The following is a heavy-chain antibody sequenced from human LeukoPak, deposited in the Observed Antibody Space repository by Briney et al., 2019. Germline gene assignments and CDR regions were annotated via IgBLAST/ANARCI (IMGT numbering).Heavy chain of an antibody. Sequence: PSETLSLTCTVSGDSINSLDLWSWVRQPPGKGLEWIGEMYLSGTTHSNPSVKSRVTISIDTSKNQFSLKLSSVTAADTAVYYCARIEKSDYDFWSGYYKYYFDYWGQGTLVTVSS. V-gene: IGHV4-4*02. CDR2: MYLSGTT. CDR1: GDSINSLDL. CDR3: ARIEKSDYDFWSGYYKYYFDY. D-gene: IGHD3-3*01. J-gene: IGHJ4*02.